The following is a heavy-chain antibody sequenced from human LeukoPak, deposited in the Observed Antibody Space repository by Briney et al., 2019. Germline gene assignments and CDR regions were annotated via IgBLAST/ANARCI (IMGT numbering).Heavy chain of an antibody. CDR2: ISSNGGST. V-gene: IGHV3-64*01. CDR3: ANARKRYCSGGKCYSGILVYFDY. D-gene: IGHD2-15*01. CDR1: GFTFSSYA. J-gene: IGHJ4*02. Sequence: PGGSLRLSCAASGFTFSSYAMHWVRQAPGKGLEYVSAISSNGGSTYYANSVKGRFTISRDNSKNTLYLQMGSLRAEDTAVYYCANARKRYCSGGKCYSGILVYFDYWGQGTLVTVSS.